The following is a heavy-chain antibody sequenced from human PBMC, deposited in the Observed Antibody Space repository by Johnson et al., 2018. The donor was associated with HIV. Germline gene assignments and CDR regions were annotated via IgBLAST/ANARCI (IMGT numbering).Heavy chain of an antibody. CDR1: GFTFDDYG. V-gene: IGHV3-20*04. Sequence: EVQLVESGGGVVRPGGSLRLSCAASGFTFDDYGMSWVRQAPGKGLEWVSGINWNGGSTGYADSVKGRFTISRDNAKNSLYLQMNSLRAEDTALYYWARDLKSYYDSSGYFDAFDIWCQGTMVTVSS. CDR3: ARDLKSYYDSSGYFDAFDI. D-gene: IGHD3-22*01. CDR2: INWNGGST. J-gene: IGHJ3*02.